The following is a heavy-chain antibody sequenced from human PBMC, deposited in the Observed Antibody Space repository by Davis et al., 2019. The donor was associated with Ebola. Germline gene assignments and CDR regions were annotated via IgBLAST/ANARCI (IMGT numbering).Heavy chain of an antibody. D-gene: IGHD4-11*01. CDR2: ISPGDSDT. CDR1: GYTFTNYG. V-gene: IGHV5-51*01. Sequence: GESLKISCKGSGYTFTNYGIDWVRQMPGKGLEWMGIISPGDSDTRYSPSLQGQVTISADKSINTAYLQWSSLKASDTAIYYCARGTNDYNPGGYFDSWGQGTLVTVSS. J-gene: IGHJ4*02. CDR3: ARGTNDYNPGGYFDS.